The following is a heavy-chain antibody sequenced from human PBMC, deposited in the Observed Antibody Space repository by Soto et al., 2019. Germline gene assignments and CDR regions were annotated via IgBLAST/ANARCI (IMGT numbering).Heavy chain of an antibody. CDR1: GYTFTSYG. D-gene: IGHD2-2*01. CDR2: INAYNGNT. CDR3: ARNCISTSCYGVYFDY. J-gene: IGHJ4*02. V-gene: IGHV1-18*01. Sequence: ASVKVSCKASGYTFTSYGISWVRQAPGQGLEWMGWINAYNGNTNYAQKLQGRVTMTTDTSTSTAYMELRSLRSDDTAVYYCARNCISTSCYGVYFDYWGQGTLVTVSS.